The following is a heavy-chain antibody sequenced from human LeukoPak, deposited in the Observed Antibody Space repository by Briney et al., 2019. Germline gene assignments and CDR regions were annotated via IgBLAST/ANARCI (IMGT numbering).Heavy chain of an antibody. CDR1: GGSISSGGYY. V-gene: IGHV4-61*08. Sequence: PSETLSLTCTVSGGSISSGGYYWSWIRQHPGKGLEWIGYIYYSGSTNYNPSLKSRVTISVDTSKNQFSLKLSSVTAADTAVYYCARVGSSGYYLSYWGQGTLVTVSS. CDR2: IYYSGST. CDR3: ARVGSSGYYLSY. D-gene: IGHD3-22*01. J-gene: IGHJ4*02.